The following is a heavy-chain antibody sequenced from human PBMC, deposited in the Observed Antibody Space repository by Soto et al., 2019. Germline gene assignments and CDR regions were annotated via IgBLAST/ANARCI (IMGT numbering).Heavy chain of an antibody. D-gene: IGHD3-16*01. CDR2: ISYDGSNK. Sequence: QVQLVESGGGVVQPGRSLRLSCTASGFTFSNYGMHWVRQAPGKGLKWVAVISYDGSNKYYADSVKGRFTISRDNSKNTLYLQMTSLSAEDTAVYYCARGRDYLGGDFDYWGQGTLVTVSS. CDR3: ARGRDYLGGDFDY. V-gene: IGHV3-30-3*01. J-gene: IGHJ4*02. CDR1: GFTFSNYG.